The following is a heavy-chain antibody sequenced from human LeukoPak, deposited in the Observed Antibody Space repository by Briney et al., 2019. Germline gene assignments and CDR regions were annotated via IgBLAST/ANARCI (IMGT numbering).Heavy chain of an antibody. CDR2: IYYSGST. Sequence: PSETLSLTCTVSGGSISSYYWSWIRQPPGKGLEWIGYIYYSGSTNYNPSLKSRVTISVDTSKNQFSLKLSSVTAADTAVHYCARGILAAAVDYWGQGTLVTVSS. J-gene: IGHJ4*02. D-gene: IGHD6-13*01. CDR1: GGSISSYY. CDR3: ARGILAAAVDY. V-gene: IGHV4-59*01.